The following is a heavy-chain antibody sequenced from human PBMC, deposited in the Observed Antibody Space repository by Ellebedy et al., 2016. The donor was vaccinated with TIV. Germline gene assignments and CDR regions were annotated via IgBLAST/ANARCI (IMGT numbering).Heavy chain of an antibody. CDR2: INQDGSEK. J-gene: IGHJ4*02. CDR3: ARDASSIVVAGFDY. Sequence: GESLKISCAASGFTFGNFWMNWVRQAPGKGLEWVANINQDGSEKYYVDSVKGRLTLSRDNAKNSLYLQMSSLRAADTAVYYCARDASSIVVAGFDYWGQGALVTVSS. V-gene: IGHV3-7*01. D-gene: IGHD6-19*01. CDR1: GFTFGNFW.